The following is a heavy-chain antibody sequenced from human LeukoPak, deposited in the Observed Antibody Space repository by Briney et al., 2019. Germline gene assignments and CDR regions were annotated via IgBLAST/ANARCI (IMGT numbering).Heavy chain of an antibody. Sequence: GGSLRLSCAASGFTFSNHGMTWVRQAPGKGLEWVSAVSDNVVSTYHSGSVKGRFIISRDNSKNTLYLQMNSLRAEDTAVYYCARGGYSGYERGALDYWGQGTLVTVSS. J-gene: IGHJ4*02. CDR3: ARGGYSGYERGALDY. V-gene: IGHV3-23*01. D-gene: IGHD5-12*01. CDR1: GFTFSNHG. CDR2: VSDNVVST.